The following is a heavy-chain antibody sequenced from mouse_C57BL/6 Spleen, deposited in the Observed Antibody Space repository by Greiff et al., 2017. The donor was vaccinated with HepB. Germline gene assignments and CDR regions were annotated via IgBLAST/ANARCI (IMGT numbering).Heavy chain of an antibody. D-gene: IGHD1-1*01. J-gene: IGHJ2*01. V-gene: IGHV1-64*01. CDR3: ARSEGTTVGYYFDY. CDR2: IHPNSGST. CDR1: GYTFTSYW. Sequence: QVQLQQPGAELVKPGASVKLSCKASGYTFTSYWMHWVKQRPGQGLEWIGMIHPNSGSTNYNEKFKSKATLTVDKSSSTAYMQLSSLTSEDSAVYYCARSEGTTVGYYFDYWGQGTTLTVSS.